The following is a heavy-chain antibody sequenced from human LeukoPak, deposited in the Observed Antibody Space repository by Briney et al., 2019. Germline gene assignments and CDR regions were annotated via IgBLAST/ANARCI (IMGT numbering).Heavy chain of an antibody. Sequence: SETLSITCAVYGGSFSGYYWSWIRQPPGKGLEWIGEINHSGSTNYNPSLKSRVTISVDTSKNQFSLKLSSVTAADTAVYYCATVAAADWYFDYWGQGTLVTVSS. D-gene: IGHD6-13*01. CDR2: INHSGST. CDR3: ATVAAADWYFDY. J-gene: IGHJ4*02. V-gene: IGHV4-34*01. CDR1: GGSFSGYY.